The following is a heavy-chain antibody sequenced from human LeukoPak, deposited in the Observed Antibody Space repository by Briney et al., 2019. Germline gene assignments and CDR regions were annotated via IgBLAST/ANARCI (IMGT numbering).Heavy chain of an antibody. Sequence: ASVRVSCKASGYTFTSYGISWVRQAPGQGLEWMGGISAYNGNTNYAQKLQGRVTMTTDTSTSTAYMELRSLRSDDTAVYYCARDPVTDYGDYDWFDPWGQGTLVTVSS. J-gene: IGHJ5*02. CDR2: ISAYNGNT. V-gene: IGHV1-18*01. CDR1: GYTFTSYG. D-gene: IGHD4-17*01. CDR3: ARDPVTDYGDYDWFDP.